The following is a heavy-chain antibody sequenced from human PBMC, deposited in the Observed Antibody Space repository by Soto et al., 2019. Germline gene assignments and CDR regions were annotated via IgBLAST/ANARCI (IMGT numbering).Heavy chain of an antibody. J-gene: IGHJ6*02. V-gene: IGHV3-7*01. D-gene: IGHD3-10*01. Sequence: GGSMRLSCAASGVSFSSYWMTWVRPAPGKGLEWVANIKRDGREIYDVDSVKGRFTMSRDNAKNSLYLQMNSLRPEDMAVYYCARNRGWFGLDVWGHGTTVTVSS. CDR2: IKRDGREI. CDR3: ARNRGWFGLDV. CDR1: GVSFSSYW.